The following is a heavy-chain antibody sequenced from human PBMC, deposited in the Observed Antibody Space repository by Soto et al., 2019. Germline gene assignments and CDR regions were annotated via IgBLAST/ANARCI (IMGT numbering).Heavy chain of an antibody. V-gene: IGHV1-46*03. D-gene: IGHD4-17*01. CDR2: INPSGGST. Sequence: ASVKVSCKASGYTFTSYYIHWVRQAPGQGLEWMGIINPSGGSTSYAQKSQGRVTMTRDTSTSTVYMELSSLRSEDTAIYYCARAAEYGDYNEYFQDWGQGTLVTVSS. CDR3: ARAAEYGDYNEYFQD. CDR1: GYTFTSYY. J-gene: IGHJ1*01.